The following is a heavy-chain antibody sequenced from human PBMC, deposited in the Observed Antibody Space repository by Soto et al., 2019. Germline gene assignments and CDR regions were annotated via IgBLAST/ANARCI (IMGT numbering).Heavy chain of an antibody. CDR3: ARGKDGRRAGTYYFDMAV. CDR1: GFSFRDYW. J-gene: IGHJ6*03. CDR2: IKQDGSEK. Sequence: GGSLRLSCAASGFSFRDYWMTWVRQAPGKGLDWVANIKQDGSEKYYLDSLKGRFTISRDNAKNSVYLLMNSLRAEDTAVYYCARGKDGRRAGTYYFDMAVWGKGTTVTVSS. V-gene: IGHV3-7*01. D-gene: IGHD1-1*01.